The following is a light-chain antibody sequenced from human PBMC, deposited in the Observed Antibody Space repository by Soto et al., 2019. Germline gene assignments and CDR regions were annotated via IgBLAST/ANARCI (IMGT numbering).Light chain of an antibody. J-gene: IGLJ2*01. CDR1: SSDVGGYNF. Sequence: QSALTQPPSVSGSPGQSVTISCTGTSSDVGGYNFVSWYQQHPGKAPKLMIYDVSKRPSGVPDRFSGSKSGNTASLTISGLLADDEAAYYCCAYSGSCNFLVFGGGTKLTVL. CDR3: CAYSGSCNFLV. V-gene: IGLV2-11*01. CDR2: DVS.